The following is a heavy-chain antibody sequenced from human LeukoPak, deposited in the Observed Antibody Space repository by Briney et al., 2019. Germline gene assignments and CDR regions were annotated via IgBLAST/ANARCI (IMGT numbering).Heavy chain of an antibody. CDR2: ISYSGGT. D-gene: IGHD1-26*01. Sequence: WETLSLTCTVSGGSISNYSWSWIRQPPGKGLEWIGYISYSGGTNYNPSLKSRVTISVDTSKNQFSLKLRSVTATDTAVYYCARAFSGSYFDYWGQGTLVTISS. J-gene: IGHJ4*02. V-gene: IGHV4-59*01. CDR3: ARAFSGSYFDY. CDR1: GGSISNYS.